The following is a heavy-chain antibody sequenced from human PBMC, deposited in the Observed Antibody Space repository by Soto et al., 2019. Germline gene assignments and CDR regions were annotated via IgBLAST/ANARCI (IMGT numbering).Heavy chain of an antibody. J-gene: IGHJ4*02. D-gene: IGHD3-22*01. CDR2: ISSSSSYI. CDR3: ARDGYDYDSRIPFDY. CDR1: GFTFSSYS. V-gene: IGHV3-21*01. Sequence: PGGSLRLSCAASGFTFSSYSMNWVRQAPGKGLEWVSSISSSSSYIYYADSVKGRFTISRDNAKNSLYLQMNSLRAEDTAVYYCARDGYDYDSRIPFDYWGQGTLVTVSS.